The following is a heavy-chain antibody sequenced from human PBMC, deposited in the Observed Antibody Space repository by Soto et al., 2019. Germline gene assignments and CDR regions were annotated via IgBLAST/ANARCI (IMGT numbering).Heavy chain of an antibody. J-gene: IGHJ5*02. V-gene: IGHV1-69*01. CDR1: GGTFSSYA. CDR3: ARDHGCSSTSCYTWFDP. CDR2: IIPIFGTA. D-gene: IGHD2-2*02. Sequence: QVQLVQSGAEVKKPGSSVKVSCKASGGTFSSYAISWVRQAPGQGLEWMGGIIPIFGTANYAQKFQGRVTITADESTSKAYMELSSLRSEDTAVYYCARDHGCSSTSCYTWFDPWGQGTLVTVSS.